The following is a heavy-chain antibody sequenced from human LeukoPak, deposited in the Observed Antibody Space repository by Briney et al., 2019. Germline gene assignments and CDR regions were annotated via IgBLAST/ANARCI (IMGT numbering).Heavy chain of an antibody. CDR3: ARGGDVVGATIDS. CDR2: ISHSGST. J-gene: IGHJ4*02. D-gene: IGHD1-26*01. V-gene: IGHV4-38-2*02. Sequence: SETLSLTCTVSGFSISSGYYWGWTRQPPGKGLEWIGSISHSGSTYYNPSLKSRVTISLDTSKNQFSLRLSSVTAADTAVYYCARGGDVVGATIDSWGQGTLVTVSS. CDR1: GFSISSGYY.